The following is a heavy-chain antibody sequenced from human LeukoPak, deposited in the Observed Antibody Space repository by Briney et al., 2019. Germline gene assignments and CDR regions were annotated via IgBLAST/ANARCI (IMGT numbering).Heavy chain of an antibody. CDR2: IYSSEST. V-gene: IGHV4-61*02. CDR3: ARAKIYYDSRRGAFDI. D-gene: IGHD3-22*01. CDR1: GGFISSGSYY. Sequence: SETLSLTCTVSGGFISSGSYYWSWIRQPAGKGLEWIGRIYSSESTSYNPSLKSRVTIPVDTSKNQFSLKLSSVTAADTAVYYCARAKIYYDSRRGAFDIWGQGTMATVSS. J-gene: IGHJ3*02.